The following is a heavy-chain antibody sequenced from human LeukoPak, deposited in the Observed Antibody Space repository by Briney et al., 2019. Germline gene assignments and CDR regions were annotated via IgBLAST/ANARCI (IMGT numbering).Heavy chain of an antibody. V-gene: IGHV4-38-2*02. J-gene: IGHJ4*02. CDR3: ARGDHVVVVAATHTYYFDY. CDR2: IYHSGST. CDR1: GYSISSGYY. Sequence: PSETLSLTCTVSGYSISSGYYWGWIRQPPGKGLEWIGSIYHSGSTHYNPSLKSRVTISVDTSKNQFSLKLSSVTAADTAVYYCARGDHVVVVAATHTYYFDYWGQGTLVTVSS. D-gene: IGHD2-15*01.